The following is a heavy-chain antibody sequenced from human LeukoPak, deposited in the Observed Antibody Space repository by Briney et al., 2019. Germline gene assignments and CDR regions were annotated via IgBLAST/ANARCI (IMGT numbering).Heavy chain of an antibody. D-gene: IGHD2-15*01. CDR2: ISGSGGST. J-gene: IGHJ4*02. CDR3: ARDRGVAGYCSGGSCYQVY. CDR1: GFTFSSYS. V-gene: IGHV3-23*01. Sequence: PGGSLRLSCAASGFTFSSYSMNWVRQAPGKGLEWVSAISGSGGSTYYADSVKGRFTISRDNSKNSLYLQMNSLRAEDTAVYYCARDRGVAGYCSGGSCYQVYWGQGTLVTVSS.